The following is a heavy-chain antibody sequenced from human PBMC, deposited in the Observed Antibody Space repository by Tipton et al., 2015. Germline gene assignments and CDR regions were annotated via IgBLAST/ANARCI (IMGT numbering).Heavy chain of an antibody. CDR2: IFYSGST. CDR3: VRPTFPTVAGTSYFDY. D-gene: IGHD6-19*01. CDR1: GGSISRSSFY. J-gene: IGHJ4*02. Sequence: GLVKPSETLSLTCAVSGGSISRSSFYWGWVRQPPGKGLEWIGNIFYSGSTYYNPSLKSRVTISVDTSMNQFSLKLSSVTALDTAVYYCVRPTFPTVAGTSYFDYWGQGTLVTVSS. V-gene: IGHV4-39*01.